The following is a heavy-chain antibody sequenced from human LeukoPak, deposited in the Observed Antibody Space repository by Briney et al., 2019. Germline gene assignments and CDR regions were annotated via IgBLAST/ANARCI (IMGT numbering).Heavy chain of an antibody. CDR3: AIADGSYDY. Sequence: AASVTVSCKASGGTFSSYAISWVRQAPGQGLEWMGRIIPILGIANYAQKFQGRVTITADKSTSTAYMELSSLRSEDTAVYYCAIADGSYDYWGQGTLVTVSS. D-gene: IGHD5-24*01. J-gene: IGHJ4*02. CDR2: IIPILGIA. CDR1: GGTFSSYA. V-gene: IGHV1-69*04.